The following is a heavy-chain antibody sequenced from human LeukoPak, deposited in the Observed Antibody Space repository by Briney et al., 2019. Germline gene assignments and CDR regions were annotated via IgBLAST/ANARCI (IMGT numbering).Heavy chain of an antibody. CDR3: ARRSGDGYNDDFDY. V-gene: IGHV4-39*07. CDR1: GGSIKSSPYY. D-gene: IGHD5-24*01. CDR2: INHSGST. Sequence: PSETLSLTCSVSGGSIKSSPYYWGWIRQPPGKGPEWIGEINHSGSTNYNPSLKSRVTISVDTSKNQFSLKLSSVTAADTAVYYCARRSGDGYNDDFDYWGQGTLVTVSS. J-gene: IGHJ4*02.